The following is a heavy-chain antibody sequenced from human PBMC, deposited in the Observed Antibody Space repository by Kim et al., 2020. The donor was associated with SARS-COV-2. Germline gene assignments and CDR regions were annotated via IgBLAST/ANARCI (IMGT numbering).Heavy chain of an antibody. CDR2: INTNTGNP. V-gene: IGHV7-4-1*02. CDR3: ARDLDCGGGSCYGYYYYYMDV. J-gene: IGHJ6*03. CDR1: GYTFTSYA. Sequence: ASVKVSCKASGYTFTSYAMNWVRQAPGQGLEWMGWINTNTGNPTYAQGFTGRFVFSLDTSVSTAYLQISSLKAEDTAVYYCARDLDCGGGSCYGYYYYYMDVWGKGTTVTVSS. D-gene: IGHD2-15*01.